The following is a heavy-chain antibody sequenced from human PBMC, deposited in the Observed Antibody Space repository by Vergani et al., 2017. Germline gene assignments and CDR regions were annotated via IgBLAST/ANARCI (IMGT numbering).Heavy chain of an antibody. Sequence: QVQLQQWGAGLLKPSETLSLTCAVYGGSFSGYYWSWFRQPPGKGLEWIGEINHSGSTNYNPSLKSRVTISVDTSKNQFSLKLSSVTAADTAVYYCARGTPSAARPRGSWFDPWGQGTLVTVSS. CDR1: GGSFSGYY. V-gene: IGHV4-34*01. J-gene: IGHJ5*02. D-gene: IGHD6-6*01. CDR2: INHSGST. CDR3: ARGTPSAARPRGSWFDP.